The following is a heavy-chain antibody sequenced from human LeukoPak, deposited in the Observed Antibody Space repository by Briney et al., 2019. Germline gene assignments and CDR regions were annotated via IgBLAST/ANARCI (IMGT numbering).Heavy chain of an antibody. Sequence: GGSLRLSCAASGFTFSSYWMHWVRHAPGKGLVWVSRINSDGGTTNYADYVKGRFTISRDNAKNTLYLQMNSLRVEDTAVYYCTSWGDTTAEYFQRWGQGTLVTVSS. D-gene: IGHD2-21*02. J-gene: IGHJ1*01. V-gene: IGHV3-74*01. CDR2: INSDGGTT. CDR1: GFTFSSYW. CDR3: TSWGDTTAEYFQR.